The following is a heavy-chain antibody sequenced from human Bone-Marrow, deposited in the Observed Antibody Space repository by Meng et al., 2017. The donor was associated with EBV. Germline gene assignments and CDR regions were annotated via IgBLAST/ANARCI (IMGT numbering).Heavy chain of an antibody. CDR1: GGSSSSSNW. CDR3: ARDISGTIDY. D-gene: IGHD3-10*01. CDR2: IDHSGST. Sequence: QGQLRESGPGLGRPSGTLSLTFGVSGGSSSSSNWWSWVRQPPGKGLEWIGEIDHSGSTNYNPSLKSRVTISIDKSKNQFSRKLSSVTAADTAVYYCARDISGTIDYWGQGTLVTVSS. V-gene: IGHV4-4*02. J-gene: IGHJ4*02.